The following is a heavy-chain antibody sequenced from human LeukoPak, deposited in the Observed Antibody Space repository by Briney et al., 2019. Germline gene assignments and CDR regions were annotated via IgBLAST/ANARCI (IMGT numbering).Heavy chain of an antibody. V-gene: IGHV1-58*01. CDR3: AAPYTSSWFDL. CDR2: IVVGSDNK. Sequence: GTSVKVSCLASGFTFTSRSDLQWVRQARGQRLEWIGWIVVGSDNKNYAENFQERVTITRDMSVSTSCMELSSLRSGDTAVYFGAAPYTSSWFDLWGQGTLVTVSS. CDR1: GFTFTSRSD. J-gene: IGHJ5*02. D-gene: IGHD6-13*01.